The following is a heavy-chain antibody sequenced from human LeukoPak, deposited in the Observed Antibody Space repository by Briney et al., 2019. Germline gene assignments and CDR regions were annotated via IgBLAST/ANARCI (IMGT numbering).Heavy chain of an antibody. J-gene: IGHJ4*02. CDR3: ARDHDYGGNTELDY. D-gene: IGHD4-23*01. CDR1: GYTFTGYY. CDR2: INPNSGGT. Sequence: GASETVSCKASGYTFTGYYIHWVRQAPGQGLEWMGWINPNSGGTNYAQKFQGRVTMTRDTSISTAYMELSRLRSDDTAVYYCARDHDYGGNTELDYWGQGTLFTVS. V-gene: IGHV1-2*02.